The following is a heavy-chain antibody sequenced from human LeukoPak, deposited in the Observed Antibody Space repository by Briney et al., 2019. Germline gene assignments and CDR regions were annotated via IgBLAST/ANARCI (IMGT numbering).Heavy chain of an antibody. Sequence: GGSLRLSRIASGFTFDDYGMHWIRQAPGKGLEWVSLISGDGGSTNYADSVKGRFTISRDNSENTLSLQMNSLRADDTAVYYCTKEGGPMSATTERYSFDHWGRGTLVTVSS. CDR2: ISGDGGST. CDR3: TKEGGPMSATTERYSFDH. D-gene: IGHD4-17*01. CDR1: GFTFDDYG. J-gene: IGHJ4*02. V-gene: IGHV3-43*02.